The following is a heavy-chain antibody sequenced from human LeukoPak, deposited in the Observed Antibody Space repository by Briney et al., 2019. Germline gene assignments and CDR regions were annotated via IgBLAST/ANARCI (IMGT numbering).Heavy chain of an antibody. V-gene: IGHV1-69*01. D-gene: IGHD6-25*01. Sequence: ASVKVSCKASGGTFSSYAISWVRQAPGQGLEWVGGIIPIFGTANYAQKFQGRVTITADESTSTAYMELSSLRSEDTAVYYCASTPSANHPPYYYYYMDVWGKGTTVTVSS. J-gene: IGHJ6*03. CDR2: IIPIFGTA. CDR3: ASTPSANHPPYYYYYMDV. CDR1: GGTFSSYA.